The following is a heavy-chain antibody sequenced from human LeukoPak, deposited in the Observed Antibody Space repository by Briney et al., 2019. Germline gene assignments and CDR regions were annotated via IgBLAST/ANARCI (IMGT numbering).Heavy chain of an antibody. J-gene: IGHJ4*02. Sequence: SETLSLTCTVSGGSISSSSYYWGWIRQPPGKGLEWIGSIYYSGSTYYNPSLKSRVTISVDTSKNQFSLKLSSVTAADTAVYYCARDSGYGDPFTNWGQGTLVTVSS. CDR2: IYYSGST. V-gene: IGHV4-39*02. CDR3: ARDSGYGDPFTN. CDR1: GGSISSSSYY. D-gene: IGHD4-17*01.